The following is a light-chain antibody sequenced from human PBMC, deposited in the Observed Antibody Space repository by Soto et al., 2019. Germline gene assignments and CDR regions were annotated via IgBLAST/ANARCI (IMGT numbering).Light chain of an antibody. CDR2: DVS. V-gene: IGLV2-14*03. CDR1: SSDVGGYNY. Sequence: QPALTQPASVSGSPGQSITISCTGTSSDVGGYNYVSWYQQHPGKAPKLMIYDVSNRPSGVSNRFSASKSGNTASLTISGLQAEDEADYYCCSYTSSSIWVFGGGTKLTVL. CDR3: CSYTSSSIWV. J-gene: IGLJ3*02.